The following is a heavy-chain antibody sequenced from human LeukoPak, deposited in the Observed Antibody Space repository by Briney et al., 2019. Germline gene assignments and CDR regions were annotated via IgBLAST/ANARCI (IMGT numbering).Heavy chain of an antibody. CDR3: AKEKVPYYYYYYMDV. V-gene: IGHV3-43D*03. J-gene: IGHJ6*03. CDR2: ISWDGGST. Sequence: GGSLRLSCVAAGFTFADYAMHWVRPASGKGLEWVSLISWDGGSTYYADSVKGRFTISRDNSKNSLYLQMNSLRAEDTALYYRAKEKVPYYYYYYMDVWGKGTTVTVSS. CDR1: GFTFADYA.